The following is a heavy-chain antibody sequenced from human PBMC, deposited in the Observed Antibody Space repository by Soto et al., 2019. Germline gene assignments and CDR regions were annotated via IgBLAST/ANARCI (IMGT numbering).Heavy chain of an antibody. Sequence: SVKVSCKTSGGTFSNDAISWVRQAPGQGLEWMGGIIPIYGTTHYAQKFQDRLKLTADEPTGTAYMELSSLRSDDTGVYYCARDGMGTIVGGMDVWGQGTTVTVSS. CDR1: GGTFSNDA. CDR2: IIPIYGTT. V-gene: IGHV1-69*13. J-gene: IGHJ6*02. CDR3: ARDGMGTIVGGMDV. D-gene: IGHD7-27*01.